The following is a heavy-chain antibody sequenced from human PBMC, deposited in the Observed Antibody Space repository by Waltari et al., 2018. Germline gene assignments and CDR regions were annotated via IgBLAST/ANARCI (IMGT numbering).Heavy chain of an antibody. CDR3: VRVPHGFVGFDP. J-gene: IGHJ5*02. CDR1: GDSVISDSKW. Sequence: QVHLQESGPGLVKASGTLSLTCTVSGDSVISDSKWWAWVRQPPGKGLEWIGEIFAYGSANYNPSLKSRVTISLDTSKNQLSLRLNSVSAADTAVYYCVRVPHGFVGFDPWGQGTLVTVSS. D-gene: IGHD2-2*01. V-gene: IGHV4-4*02. CDR2: IFAYGSA.